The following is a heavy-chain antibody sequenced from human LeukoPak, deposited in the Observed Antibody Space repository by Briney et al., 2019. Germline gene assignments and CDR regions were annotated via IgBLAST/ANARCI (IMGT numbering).Heavy chain of an antibody. CDR2: IYYSGST. Sequence: SETLSLARTVSGGSISSYYWSWIRQPPGKGLEWLGYIYYSGSTNYNPSLKSRVTISVDTSKNQFSLKLSSVTAADTAVYYCARAPRGYYYDSSGYYYRYNWFDPWGQGTLVTVSS. D-gene: IGHD3-22*01. J-gene: IGHJ5*02. CDR1: GGSISSYY. CDR3: ARAPRGYYYDSSGYYYRYNWFDP. V-gene: IGHV4-59*01.